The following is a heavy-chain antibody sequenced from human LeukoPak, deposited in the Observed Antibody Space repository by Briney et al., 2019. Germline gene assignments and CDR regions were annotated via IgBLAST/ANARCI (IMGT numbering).Heavy chain of an antibody. J-gene: IGHJ1*01. V-gene: IGHV3-21*01. CDR2: ISSGGTYV. CDR3: TRGRCLDTNCAEYFQH. D-gene: IGHD2-2*01. Sequence: GGSLRLSCVVSGFTFKTYSMNWVRQAPGKGLEWVSSISSGGTYVDYADSVKGRFTISRDNAKNSLYLQMNSLRADDTAVYYCTRGRCLDTNCAEYFQHWGQGSRVTVSS. CDR1: GFTFKTYS.